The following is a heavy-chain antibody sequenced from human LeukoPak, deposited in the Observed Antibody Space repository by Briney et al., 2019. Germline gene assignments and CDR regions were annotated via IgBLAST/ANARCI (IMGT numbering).Heavy chain of an antibody. V-gene: IGHV4-59*12. CDR3: ARVAYCGGDCYSVFDY. J-gene: IGHJ4*02. D-gene: IGHD2-21*02. CDR1: GGSFSTYY. Sequence: SETLSLTCTVSGGSFSTYYWSWIRQPPGKGLEWIGYIYYSGSTNYNPSLKSRVTISVDKSKNQFSLKLSSVTAADTAVYYCARVAYCGGDCYSVFDYWGQGTLVTVSS. CDR2: IYYSGST.